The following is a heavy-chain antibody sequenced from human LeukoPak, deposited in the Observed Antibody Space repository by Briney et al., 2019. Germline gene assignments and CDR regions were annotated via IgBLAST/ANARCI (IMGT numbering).Heavy chain of an antibody. CDR3: ALFSWPYY. J-gene: IGHJ4*02. CDR1: GLTFSSNW. CDR2: IKSDGSST. V-gene: IGHV3-74*01. Sequence: PGGSLRLSCAASGLTFSSNWMHWVRQAPGKGLVWVSRIKSDGSSTSYADSVKGRFTISRDNAKNTLYLQMNSLRAEDTAVYYCALFSWPYYWGQGTLVTVSS.